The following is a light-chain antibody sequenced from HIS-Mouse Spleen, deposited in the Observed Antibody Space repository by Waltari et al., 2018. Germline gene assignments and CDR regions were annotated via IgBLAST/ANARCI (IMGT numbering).Light chain of an antibody. V-gene: IGLV2-23*01. CDR1: SSDVGSYNL. CDR2: EGS. Sequence: QSALTQPASVSWSPGQSITISCTGTSSDVGSYNLVSWYQQHPGKAPKLMIYEGSKRPSVVSNRFSGSKSGNTASLTISGLQAEDEADYYCCSYAGSSPYVVFGGGTKLTVL. CDR3: CSYAGSSPYVV. J-gene: IGLJ2*01.